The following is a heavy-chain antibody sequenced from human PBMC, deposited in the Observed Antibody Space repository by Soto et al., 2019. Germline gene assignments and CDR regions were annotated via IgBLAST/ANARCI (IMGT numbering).Heavy chain of an antibody. CDR3: ARDLASSTSLQDSNWFDP. CDR2: INPNSGGT. CDR1: GYTFTCYY. J-gene: IGHJ5*02. D-gene: IGHD2-2*01. Sequence: GASVKVSCKASGYTFTCYYMHWVRQAPGQGLEWMGWINPNSGGTNYAQKFQGWVTMTRDTSISTAYMELSRLRSDDTVVYYCARDLASSTSLQDSNWFDPWGQGTLVTVSS. V-gene: IGHV1-2*04.